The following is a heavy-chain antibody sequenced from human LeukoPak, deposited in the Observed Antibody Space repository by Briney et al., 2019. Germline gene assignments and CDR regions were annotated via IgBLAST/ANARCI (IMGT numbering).Heavy chain of an antibody. CDR3: ARGRSNYELSTRRAYDY. CDR1: GGSISSSSYY. D-gene: IGHD4-11*01. J-gene: IGHJ4*02. CDR2: IYYSGST. Sequence: PSETLSLTCTVSGGSISSSSYYWGWIRQPPGKGLEWIGSIYYSGSTYYNPSLKSRVTISVDTSKNQFSLKLSSVTAADTAVYYCARGRSNYELSTRRAYDYWGQGTLVTVSS. V-gene: IGHV4-39*01.